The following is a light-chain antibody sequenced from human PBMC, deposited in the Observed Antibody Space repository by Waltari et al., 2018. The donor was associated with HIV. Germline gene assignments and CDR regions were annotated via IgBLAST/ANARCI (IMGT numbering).Light chain of an antibody. CDR3: SSYGGRDNLI. V-gene: IGLV2-8*01. Sequence: QSALTQPPSASGSPGQSVTISCTGTRSDIGNYNFVSWYQQHPGKAPKLIIYEVVRRPAGVPDRFSGSKSGNTASLTVSGLQAEDEADYYCSSYGGRDNLIFGGGTKVTVL. CDR1: RSDIGNYNF. J-gene: IGLJ2*01. CDR2: EVV.